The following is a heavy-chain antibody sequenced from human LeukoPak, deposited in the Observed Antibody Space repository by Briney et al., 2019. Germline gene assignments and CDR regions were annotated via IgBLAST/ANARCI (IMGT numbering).Heavy chain of an antibody. Sequence: PGGSLRLSCAASGFTVSSNYMSWVRQAPGKGLEWVSVIYSGGSTYYADSVKGRFTISRDNSKNTLYLRMNSLRAEDTAVYYCARDIYDSSGYYVDYWGQGTLVTVSS. D-gene: IGHD3-22*01. CDR3: ARDIYDSSGYYVDY. CDR2: IYSGGST. J-gene: IGHJ4*02. V-gene: IGHV3-53*01. CDR1: GFTVSSNY.